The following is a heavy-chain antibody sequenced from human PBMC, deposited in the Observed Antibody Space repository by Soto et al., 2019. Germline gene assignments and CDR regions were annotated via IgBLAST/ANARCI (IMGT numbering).Heavy chain of an antibody. J-gene: IGHJ4*02. CDR3: AKVRGTASQALDY. CDR2: ISYDGSNK. V-gene: IGHV3-30*18. Sequence: QVQLVESGGGVVQPGRSLRLSCAASGFTFSSYGMHWVRQAPGKGLEWVAVISYDGSNKYYADSVKGRFTISRDNSKNTLYLQMNSLRAEDTDVYYCAKVRGTASQALDYWGQGTLVTVSS. D-gene: IGHD3-16*01. CDR1: GFTFSSYG.